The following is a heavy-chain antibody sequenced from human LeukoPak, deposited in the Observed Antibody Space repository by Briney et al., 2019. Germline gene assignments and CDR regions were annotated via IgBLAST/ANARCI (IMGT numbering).Heavy chain of an antibody. D-gene: IGHD3-9*01. CDR2: VYYSGST. CDR3: ARPLTGYSYFDY. Sequence: SETLSLTCTVSGGSISSSPYYWGWLRQPPGKGLEWIGSVYYSGSTSYNPPLKSRVTISVDTSKNQFSLKLNSVTAADTAVYYCARPLTGYSYFDYWGQGTLVTVSS. CDR1: GGSISSSPYY. J-gene: IGHJ4*02. V-gene: IGHV4-39*01.